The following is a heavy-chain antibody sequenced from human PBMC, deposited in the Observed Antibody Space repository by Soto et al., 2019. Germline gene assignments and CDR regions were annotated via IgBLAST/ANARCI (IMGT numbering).Heavy chain of an antibody. CDR1: GGSVSSGSYY. V-gene: IGHV4-61*01. CDR2: IYYSGST. Sequence: SETLSLTCTVSGGSVSSGSYYWSWIRQPPGKGPEWIGYIYYSGSTNYNPSLKSRVTISVDTSKNQFSLKLSSVTAADTAVYYCARGRANFDYWGQGTLVTVSS. CDR3: ARGRANFDY. J-gene: IGHJ4*02.